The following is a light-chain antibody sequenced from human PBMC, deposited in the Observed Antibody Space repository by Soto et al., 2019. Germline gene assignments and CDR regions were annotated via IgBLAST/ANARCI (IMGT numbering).Light chain of an antibody. J-gene: IGKJ5*01. Sequence: DIVMTQSPATLSVSPGERATLSCRASLTVSTNLAWYQQKPGQAPRLLIYYTSTRATGIPARFSGSGSGKEFTLTITSLQSEDSAVYYCQQYYSSLAITFGQGTRLEIK. V-gene: IGKV3-15*01. CDR1: LTVSTN. CDR2: YTS. CDR3: QQYYSSLAIT.